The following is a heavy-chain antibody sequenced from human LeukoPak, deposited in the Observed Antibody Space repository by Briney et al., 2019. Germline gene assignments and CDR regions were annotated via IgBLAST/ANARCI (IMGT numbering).Heavy chain of an antibody. CDR3: AKLPERTTETTDY. CDR1: GFSFSNFP. Sequence: GGSLRLSCAASGFSFSNFPMFWVRQAPAQGLWWVSRISIIGTSAYYADPVNGGFTMSRDNSKKTVYLEMNSLRVEDTALYYCAKLPERTTETTDYWGQGTLVTVSS. CDR2: ISIIGTSA. V-gene: IGHV3-23*05. D-gene: IGHD4-11*01. J-gene: IGHJ4*02.